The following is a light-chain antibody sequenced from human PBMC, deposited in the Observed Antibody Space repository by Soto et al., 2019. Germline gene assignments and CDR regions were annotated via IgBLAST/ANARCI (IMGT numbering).Light chain of an antibody. J-gene: IGKJ1*01. CDR2: DAS. CDR1: QSVRNSL. Sequence: EIVLTQSPGTLSLSPGERATLSWRASQSVRNSLLAWYQQKPGQPPRLLIYDASTRATATPERFSGSGYGTDFKLTISRLEPEDFAVYYCHQRQSWPRTFGQGTKVDIK. CDR3: HQRQSWPRT. V-gene: IGKV3D-20*02.